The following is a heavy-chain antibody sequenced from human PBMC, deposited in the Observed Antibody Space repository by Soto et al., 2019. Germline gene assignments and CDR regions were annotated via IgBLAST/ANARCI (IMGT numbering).Heavy chain of an antibody. J-gene: IGHJ6*02. CDR2: IIPIFGTA. V-gene: IGHV1-69*13. Sequence: SVKVSCKASGGTFSSYAISWVRQAPGQGLEWMGGIIPIFGTANYAQQFQGRVTITADESTSTAYMELSSLRSEDTAVYYCARSYSSSPERSRPVYYYYYGMDVWGQGTTVTVSS. D-gene: IGHD6-6*01. CDR1: GGTFSSYA. CDR3: ARSYSSSPERSRPVYYYYYGMDV.